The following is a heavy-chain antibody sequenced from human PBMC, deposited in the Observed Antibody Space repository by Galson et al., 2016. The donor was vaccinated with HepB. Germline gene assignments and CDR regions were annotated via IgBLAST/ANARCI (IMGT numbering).Heavy chain of an antibody. V-gene: IGHV1-18*01. CDR2: ISPYNGDT. D-gene: IGHD5-24*01. CDR3: TRDQKGEIEMYGMFYFDD. Sequence: SVKVSCKASGYSFTRYGISWVRQAPGQGLEWVGWISPYNGDTKYAQKFQGRVTMTTETSTRTVPMEMRSLTSDDTAMYYCTRDQKGEIEMYGMFYFDDWGQGTMVTVSS. J-gene: IGHJ4*02. CDR1: GYSFTRYG.